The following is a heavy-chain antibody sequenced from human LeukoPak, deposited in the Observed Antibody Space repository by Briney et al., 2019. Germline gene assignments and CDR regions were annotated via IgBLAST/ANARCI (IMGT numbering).Heavy chain of an antibody. CDR2: IYTSGST. D-gene: IGHD5-18*01. J-gene: IGHJ5*02. Sequence: SETLSLTCTVSGGSISSGSYYWSWIRQPAGKGLEWIGCIYTSGSTNYNPSLKSRVTLSVDTSKNQFSLKLSSVTAADTAVYYCARGSYGNWFDPWGQGTLVTVSS. CDR1: GGSISSGSYY. CDR3: ARGSYGNWFDP. V-gene: IGHV4-61*02.